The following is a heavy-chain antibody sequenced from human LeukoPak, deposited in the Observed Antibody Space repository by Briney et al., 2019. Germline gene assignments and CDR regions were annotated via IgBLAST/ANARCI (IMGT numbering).Heavy chain of an antibody. Sequence: PSQTLSLTCAVSGGSISSGGYSWSWIRQPPGKGLEWIGYIYHSGSTYYNPSLKSRVTISVDRSKNQFSLKLSSVTAADTAVYYCARDYPIIVDNPYYYYYMDVWGKGTTVTVSS. D-gene: IGHD1-14*01. CDR2: IYHSGST. CDR1: GGSISSGGYS. J-gene: IGHJ6*03. V-gene: IGHV4-30-2*01. CDR3: ARDYPIIVDNPYYYYYMDV.